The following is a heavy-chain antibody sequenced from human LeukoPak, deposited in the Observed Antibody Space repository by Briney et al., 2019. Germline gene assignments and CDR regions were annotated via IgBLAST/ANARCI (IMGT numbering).Heavy chain of an antibody. V-gene: IGHV3-48*04. CDR1: GFTFSTYS. CDR2: ISSSSSTI. CDR3: ARDRPTDH. Sequence: GGSLRLSCAASGFTFSTYSMNRVRQAPGKGLEWVSYISSSSSTIYYADSVKGRFTISRDNAKNSLYLEMNSLRAEDTAVYYCARDRPTDHWGQGTLVTVSS. D-gene: IGHD6-6*01. J-gene: IGHJ4*02.